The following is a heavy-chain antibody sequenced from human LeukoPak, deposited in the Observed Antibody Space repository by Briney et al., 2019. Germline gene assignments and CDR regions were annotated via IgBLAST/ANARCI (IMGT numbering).Heavy chain of an antibody. CDR3: ARAHRKPLSSTSLNWFDP. Sequence: ASVTVSCKASGYTFTSYGISWVRQAPGQGLEWMGWISAYNGNTNYAQKLQGRVTITTDTSTSTAYMELRSLRSDDTAVYYCARAHRKPLSSTSLNWFDPWGQGTLVTVSS. V-gene: IGHV1-18*01. CDR2: ISAYNGNT. J-gene: IGHJ5*02. D-gene: IGHD2-2*01. CDR1: GYTFTSYG.